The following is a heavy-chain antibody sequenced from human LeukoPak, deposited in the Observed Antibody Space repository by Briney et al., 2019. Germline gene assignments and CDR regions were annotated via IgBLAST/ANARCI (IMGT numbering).Heavy chain of an antibody. CDR2: IYGDGSS. Sequence: SQTLSLTCTVSGGSINIDGYYWSWIRQPAGKGLEWIGRIYGDGSSNCNPSLKSRVTISLDTSKNQFSLNLNSVTAADTAVYYCARRGEDYGDYGGAFDIWGQGTMVTVSS. J-gene: IGHJ3*02. CDR1: GGSINIDGYY. CDR3: ARRGEDYGDYGGAFDI. D-gene: IGHD4-17*01. V-gene: IGHV4-61*02.